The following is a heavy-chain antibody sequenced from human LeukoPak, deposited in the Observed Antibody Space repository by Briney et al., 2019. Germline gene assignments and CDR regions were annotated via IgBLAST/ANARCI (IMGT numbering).Heavy chain of an antibody. Sequence: SETLSLTCTVSGGSISSGGYYWSWIRQPPGKGLEWIGYIYHSGSTYYNPSLKSRVTISVDRSKNQFSLKLSSVTAADTAVYYCARVGEVTTGLKNDYWGQGTLVTVSS. D-gene: IGHD4-11*01. CDR3: ARVGEVTTGLKNDY. CDR2: IYHSGST. J-gene: IGHJ4*02. V-gene: IGHV4-30-2*01. CDR1: GGSISSGGYY.